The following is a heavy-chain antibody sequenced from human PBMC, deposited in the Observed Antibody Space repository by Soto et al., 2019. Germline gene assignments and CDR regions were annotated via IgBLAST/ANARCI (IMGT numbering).Heavy chain of an antibody. J-gene: IGHJ4*02. D-gene: IGHD3-10*01. Sequence: GASVKVSCKASGGTFSSYAIIWVRQAPGQGLEWMGGIIPIFGTANYAQKFQGRVTITADESTSTAYMELSSLRFEDTAVYYCAAHSASMVRGVIITARYDYWGQGTLVTVS. CDR1: GGTFSSYA. V-gene: IGHV1-69*13. CDR3: AAHSASMVRGVIITARYDY. CDR2: IIPIFGTA.